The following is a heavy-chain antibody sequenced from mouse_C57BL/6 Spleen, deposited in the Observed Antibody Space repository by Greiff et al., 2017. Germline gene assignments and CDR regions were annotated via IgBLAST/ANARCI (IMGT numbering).Heavy chain of an antibody. D-gene: IGHD3-3*01. Sequence: SGPELVKPGASVTISCKASGYSFTDYNMNWVKQSNGKSLEWIGVINPNYGTTSSNQKFKGKATLTVDQSSSTAYMQLNSLTSEDSAVYYCARGTSGGDYFDDWGQGTTLTVSS. V-gene: IGHV1-39*01. CDR3: ARGTSGGDYFDD. CDR1: GYSFTDYN. CDR2: INPNYGTT. J-gene: IGHJ2*01.